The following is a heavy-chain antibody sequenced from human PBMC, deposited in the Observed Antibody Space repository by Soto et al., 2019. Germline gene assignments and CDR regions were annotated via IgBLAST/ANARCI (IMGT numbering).Heavy chain of an antibody. V-gene: IGHV3-30*04. CDR3: ARDYISALYCTNGVCYAFDI. D-gene: IGHD2-8*01. CDR2: ISYDGSNK. Sequence: GGSLRLSCAASGFTFSSYAMHWVHQAPGKGLEWVAVISYDGSNKYYADSVKGRFTISRDNSKNTLYLQMNSLRAEDTAVYYCARDYISALYCTNGVCYAFDIWGQGTMVTVSS. J-gene: IGHJ3*02. CDR1: GFTFSSYA.